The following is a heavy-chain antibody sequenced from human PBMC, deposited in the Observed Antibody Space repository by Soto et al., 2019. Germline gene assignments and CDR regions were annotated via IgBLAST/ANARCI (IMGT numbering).Heavy chain of an antibody. V-gene: IGHV4-30-4*01. CDR3: AREPKQNYDSSPWNGGFDS. CDR1: GESISSPHYY. CDR2: IYYTGNN. J-gene: IGHJ4*02. Sequence: QVHLQESGPGLVKPSQTLSLSCTVSGESISSPHYYWTWIRQPPGKGLEWVGYIYYTGNNFYNPALKSRVAMSVDPSTTQFSLKLASVTDADTAVYFCAREPKQNYDSSPWNGGFDSWGPGTLVTVSS. D-gene: IGHD3-22*01.